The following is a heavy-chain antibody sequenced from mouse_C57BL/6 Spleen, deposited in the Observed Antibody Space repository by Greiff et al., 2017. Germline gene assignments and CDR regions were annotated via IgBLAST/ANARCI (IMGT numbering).Heavy chain of an antibody. CDR1: GFTFSSYA. CDR3: ARGGELGRDYFDY. Sequence: EVKLEESGGGLVKPGGSLKLSCAASGFTFSSYAMSWVRQTPEKRLEWVATISDGGSYTYYPDNVKGRFTISRDNAKNNLYLQMSHLKSEDTAMYYCARGGELGRDYFDYWGQGTTLTVSS. CDR2: ISDGGSYT. D-gene: IGHD4-1*01. J-gene: IGHJ2*01. V-gene: IGHV5-4*03.